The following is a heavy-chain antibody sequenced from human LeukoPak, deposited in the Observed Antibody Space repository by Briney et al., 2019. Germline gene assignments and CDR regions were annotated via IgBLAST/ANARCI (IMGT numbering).Heavy chain of an antibody. D-gene: IGHD5-12*01. V-gene: IGHV1-18*01. CDR2: ISAYNGNT. CDR3: ARRLPGPVRIDAFDI. CDR1: GYTFTSYG. J-gene: IGHJ3*02. Sequence: VASVKVSCKASGYTFTSYGISWVRQAPGQGLEWMGWISAYNGNTNYAQKLQGRVTMTTDTSTRTAYMELRSLRSDDTAVYYCARRLPGPVRIDAFDIWGQGTMVTVSS.